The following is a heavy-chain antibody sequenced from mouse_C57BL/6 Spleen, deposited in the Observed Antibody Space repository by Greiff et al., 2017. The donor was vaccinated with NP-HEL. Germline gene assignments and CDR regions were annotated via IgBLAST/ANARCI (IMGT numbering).Heavy chain of an antibody. CDR2: ISSGGSYT. J-gene: IGHJ1*03. D-gene: IGHD2-10*01. CDR1: GFTFSSYG. CDR3: ARKEGLLNWYFDV. V-gene: IGHV5-6*02. Sequence: EVKLVESGGDLVKPGGSLKLSCAASGFTFSSYGMSWVRQTPDKRLEWVATISSGGSYTYYPDSVKGRFTISRDNAKNTLYLQMSSLKSEDTAMYYCARKEGLLNWYFDVWGTGTTVTVSS.